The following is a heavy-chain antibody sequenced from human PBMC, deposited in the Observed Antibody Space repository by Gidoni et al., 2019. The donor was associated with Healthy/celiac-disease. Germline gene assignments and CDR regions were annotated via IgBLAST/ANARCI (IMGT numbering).Heavy chain of an antibody. CDR1: GFTFSDYY. V-gene: IGHV3-11*05. CDR3: ARTYGSGTYGMDV. J-gene: IGHJ6*02. Sequence: QVQLVESGGGLVKPGGSLRLSCAPSGFTFSDYYMSWIRQAPGKGLEWVSYISSSSSYTNYADSVKGRFTISRDNAKNSLYLQMNSLRAEDTAVYYCARTYGSGTYGMDVWGQGTTVTVSS. D-gene: IGHD3-10*01. CDR2: ISSSSSYT.